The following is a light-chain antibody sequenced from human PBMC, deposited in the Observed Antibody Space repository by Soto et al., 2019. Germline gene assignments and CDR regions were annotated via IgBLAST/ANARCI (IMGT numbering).Light chain of an antibody. V-gene: IGKV3-20*01. J-gene: IGKJ1*01. CDR2: GAS. CDR1: QTVGGRY. CDR3: LQYVSSPWT. Sequence: EIVLTQSAATLSLFPGERATLSCRASQTVGGRYLAWFQQKPGQTPRLLIFGASTRAAGVPVRFSGSGSGTDFSLTINRLEPEDFAVYYCLQYVSSPWTFGQGTKVEV.